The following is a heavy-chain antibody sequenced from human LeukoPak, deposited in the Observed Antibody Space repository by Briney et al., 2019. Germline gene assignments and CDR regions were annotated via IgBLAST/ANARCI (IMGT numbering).Heavy chain of an antibody. D-gene: IGHD2-8*01. CDR3: ARDPAGVSGVLMVYATYYYYGMDV. CDR2: ISAYNGNT. CDR1: GYTFTSYG. Sequence: GASVKVSYKASGYTFTSYGISWVRQAPGQGLEWMGWISAYNGNTNCAQKLQGRVTMTTDTSTSTAYMELRSLRSDDTAVYYCARDPAGVSGVLMVYATYYYYGMDVWGQGTTVTVSS. J-gene: IGHJ6*02. V-gene: IGHV1-18*01.